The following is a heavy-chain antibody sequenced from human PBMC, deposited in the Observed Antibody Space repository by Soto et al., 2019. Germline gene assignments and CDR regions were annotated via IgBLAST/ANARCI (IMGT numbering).Heavy chain of an antibody. J-gene: IGHJ5*02. D-gene: IGHD3-22*01. V-gene: IGHV1-24*01. Sequence: ASVKVSCKVSGYTLTELSMHWVRQAPGKGLEWMGGFDPEDGETIYAQKFQGRVTMTEDTSTDTAYMELSSLRSEDTAVYYCATGPHHYYDRSGDWFDPWGQVTLVTVSS. CDR3: ATGPHHYYDRSGDWFDP. CDR1: GYTLTELS. CDR2: FDPEDGET.